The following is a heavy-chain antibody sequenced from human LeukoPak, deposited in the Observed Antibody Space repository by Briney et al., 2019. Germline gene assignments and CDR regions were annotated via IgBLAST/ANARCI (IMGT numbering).Heavy chain of an antibody. CDR1: GGTFSSYA. V-gene: IGHV1-69*05. J-gene: IGHJ4*02. Sequence: ASVKVSCKASGGTFSSYAISWVRQAPGQGLEWMGGIIPIFGTANYAQKFQGRVTITTDESTSTAYMELSSLRSEDTAVYYCASTLRNYYDSSGPLPIGWGQGTLVTVSS. D-gene: IGHD3-22*01. CDR3: ASTLRNYYDSSGPLPIG. CDR2: IIPIFGTA.